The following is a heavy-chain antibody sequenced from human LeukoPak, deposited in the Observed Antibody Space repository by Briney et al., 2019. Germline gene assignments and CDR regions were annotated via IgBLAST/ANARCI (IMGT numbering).Heavy chain of an antibody. CDR2: VWYDGSNK. CDR3: AKVTKRYYDFWSGYLPPYYYMDV. J-gene: IGHJ6*03. D-gene: IGHD3-3*01. Sequence: GGCLRLSCAASGFTFSSYGMHWVRQAPGKWLEWVAVVWYDGSNKYYADSVKGRFTISRDNSKNTLYLQMNSLRAEDTAVYYCAKVTKRYYDFWSGYLPPYYYMDVWGKGTTVTVSS. CDR1: GFTFSSYG. V-gene: IGHV3-33*06.